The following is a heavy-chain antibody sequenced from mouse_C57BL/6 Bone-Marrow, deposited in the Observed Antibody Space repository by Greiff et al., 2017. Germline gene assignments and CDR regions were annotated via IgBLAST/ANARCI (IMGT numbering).Heavy chain of an antibody. J-gene: IGHJ4*01. Sequence: QVQLKESGPGLVQPSQSLSITCTVSGFSLTSYGVHWVRQSPGKGLEWLGVIWSGGSTDYNAAFISRLSISKDNSKSQVFFKMNSLQADDTAIYYCARKGGSSSYYAMDYWGQGTSVTVSS. V-gene: IGHV2-2*01. CDR2: IWSGGST. CDR1: GFSLTSYG. CDR3: ARKGGSSSYYAMDY. D-gene: IGHD1-1*01.